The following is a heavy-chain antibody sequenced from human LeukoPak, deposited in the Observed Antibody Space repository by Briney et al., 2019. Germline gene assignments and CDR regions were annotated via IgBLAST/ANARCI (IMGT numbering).Heavy chain of an antibody. CDR3: AREGIRGVEIDY. V-gene: IGHV3-74*01. J-gene: IGHJ4*02. CDR1: GFTFSSYW. Sequence: PGGSLRLSCAASGFTFSSYWMYWVRQAPGKGLVWFSRIKSDGSSTRYADSVKGRFTISRDNAKNTLYLQMNSLRAEDTAVYYCAREGIRGVEIDYWGQGTLVTVSS. D-gene: IGHD3-10*01. CDR2: IKSDGSST.